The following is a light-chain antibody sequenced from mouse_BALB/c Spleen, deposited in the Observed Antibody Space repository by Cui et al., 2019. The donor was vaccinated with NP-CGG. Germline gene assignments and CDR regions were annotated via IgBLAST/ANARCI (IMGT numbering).Light chain of an antibody. CDR3: ALWYSNHWV. V-gene: IGLV1*01. CDR1: TGAVTTSNY. CDR2: GTN. J-gene: IGLJ1*01. Sequence: AVLTQESHLPPPPGEPVTLTCRSSTGAVTTSNYANWVQEKPDHLFTGLIGGTNNRAPGVPARFSGSLIGDKAALTITGAQTEDEAIYFCALWYSNHWVFGGGTKLTVL.